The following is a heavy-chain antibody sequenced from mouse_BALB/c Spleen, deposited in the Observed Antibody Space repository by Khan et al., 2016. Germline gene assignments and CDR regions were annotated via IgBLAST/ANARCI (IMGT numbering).Heavy chain of an antibody. CDR3: ARSPFYYGNYYAMDY. D-gene: IGHD1-1*01. CDR1: GFNIKDTY. V-gene: IGHV14-3*02. J-gene: IGHJ4*01. CDR2: IDPANGNT. Sequence: VQLKQSGAELVKPGASVKLSCTASGFNIKDTYMHWVKQRPEQGLEWIGRIDPANGNTKYDPKFQGKATITADTSSNTAYLQLSSLTSEDTAVYSCARSPFYYGNYYAMDYWGQGTSVTVSS.